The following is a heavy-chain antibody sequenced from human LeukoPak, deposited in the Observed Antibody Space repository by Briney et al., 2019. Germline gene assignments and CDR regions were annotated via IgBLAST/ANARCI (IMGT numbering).Heavy chain of an antibody. J-gene: IGHJ4*02. CDR3: ARLIAADPQLDY. D-gene: IGHD6-25*01. CDR2: IHQSGDT. V-gene: IGHV4-30-2*01. Sequence: SQTLSLTCTVSGGSITGGGFYWSWIRQPPGKGLEWIGYIHQSGDTYQNPSLKSRVTVSLDRSKNEFYLKLNSVTAADTAVYYCARLIAADPQLDYWGQGTLVTVSS. CDR1: GGSITGGGFY.